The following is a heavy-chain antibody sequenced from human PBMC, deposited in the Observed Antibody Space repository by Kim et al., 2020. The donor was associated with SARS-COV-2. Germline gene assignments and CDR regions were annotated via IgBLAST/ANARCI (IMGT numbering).Heavy chain of an antibody. CDR3: AREAGIAAAGSFDY. J-gene: IGHJ4*02. Sequence: SETLSLTCAVYGGSFSGYYWSWIRQPPGKGLEWIGEINHSGSTNYNPSLKSRVTISVDTSKNQFSLKLSSVTAADTAVYYCAREAGIAAAGSFDYWGQGTLVTVSS. CDR2: INHSGST. D-gene: IGHD6-13*01. V-gene: IGHV4-34*01. CDR1: GGSFSGYY.